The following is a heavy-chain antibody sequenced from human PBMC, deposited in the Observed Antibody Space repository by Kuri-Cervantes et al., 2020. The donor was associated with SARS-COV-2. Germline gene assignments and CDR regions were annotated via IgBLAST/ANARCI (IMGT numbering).Heavy chain of an antibody. CDR2: INHSGST. Sequence: SETLSLTCAVYGGSFSGYYWSWIRQPPGKGLEWIGEINHSGSTNYNPSLKSRVTISVDTSKNQFSLKLSSVTAADTAAYYCARKQLVLGTFDYWGQGTLVTVSS. J-gene: IGHJ4*02. CDR1: GGSFSGYY. CDR3: ARKQLVLGTFDY. V-gene: IGHV4-34*01. D-gene: IGHD6-6*01.